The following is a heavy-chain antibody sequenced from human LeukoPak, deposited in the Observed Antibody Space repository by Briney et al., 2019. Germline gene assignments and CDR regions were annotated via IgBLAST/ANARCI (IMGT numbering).Heavy chain of an antibody. J-gene: IGHJ4*02. CDR3: ARGVVYGSGMVPFDY. D-gene: IGHD3-10*01. CDR1: GYTFTMYG. CDR2: ILAYNGNT. V-gene: IGHV1-18*04. Sequence: ASGKVSWKASGYTFTMYGISWVRQAAGQGLGWVGWILAYNGNTNYAQKLQGRVTMTTDTSTSTAYMELRSLRSDDTAVYYCARGVVYGSGMVPFDYWGQGTLVTVSS.